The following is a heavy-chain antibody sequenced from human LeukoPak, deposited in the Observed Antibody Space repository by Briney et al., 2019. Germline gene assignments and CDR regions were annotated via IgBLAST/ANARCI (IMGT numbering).Heavy chain of an antibody. CDR1: GGSISSGSYY. CDR3: ARVGGGYYYYYMDV. V-gene: IGHV4-61*02. Sequence: SPQTLSLTCTVSGGSISSGSYYWSWIRQPAGKGLEWIGRIYTSGSTNYNPSLKSRVTISVDTSKNQFSLKLSSVTAADTAVYYCARVGGGYYYYYMDVWGKGTTVTVSS. D-gene: IGHD3-16*01. CDR2: IYTSGST. J-gene: IGHJ6*03.